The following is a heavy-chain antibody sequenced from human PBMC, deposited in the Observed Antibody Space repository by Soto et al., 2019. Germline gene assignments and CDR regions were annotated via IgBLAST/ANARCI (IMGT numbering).Heavy chain of an antibody. J-gene: IGHJ6*02. D-gene: IGHD6-13*01. Sequence: ASVKVSCKASGYTFTSYDINWVRQATGQGLEWMGWMNPNSGNTGYAQKFQGRVTMTRNTSISTAYMELSSLRSEDTAVYYCAGPSSWSPYYYYGMDVWGQGTTVTVSS. CDR1: GYTFTSYD. CDR2: MNPNSGNT. CDR3: AGPSSWSPYYYYGMDV. V-gene: IGHV1-8*01.